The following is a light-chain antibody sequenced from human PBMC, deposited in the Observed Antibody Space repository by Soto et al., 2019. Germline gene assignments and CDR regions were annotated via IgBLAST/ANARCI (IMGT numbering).Light chain of an antibody. CDR1: QGISSY. CDR2: AAS. CDR3: QQYYSYPWT. Sequence: AIRMTQSPSSFSASTGDRVTITCRASQGISSYLAWYQQKPGKAPKPLIYAASTLQSGVPSRFSGSGSGTDFTLTISCLQSEDFATHYCQQYYSYPWTFGQGTKVDIK. V-gene: IGKV1-8*01. J-gene: IGKJ1*01.